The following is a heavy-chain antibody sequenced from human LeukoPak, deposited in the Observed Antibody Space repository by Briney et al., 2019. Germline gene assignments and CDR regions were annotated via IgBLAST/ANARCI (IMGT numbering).Heavy chain of an antibody. D-gene: IGHD4-17*01. Sequence: SETLSLTCAVYGGSFSGYYWSWIRQPPGKGLEWIGEINHSGSTNYNPSLKSRVTISVDTSKNQFSLKLSSVTAADTAVYYCARTTVNHRFFDYWGQGTLVTVSS. CDR1: GGSFSGYY. V-gene: IGHV4-34*01. CDR2: INHSGST. CDR3: ARTTVNHRFFDY. J-gene: IGHJ4*02.